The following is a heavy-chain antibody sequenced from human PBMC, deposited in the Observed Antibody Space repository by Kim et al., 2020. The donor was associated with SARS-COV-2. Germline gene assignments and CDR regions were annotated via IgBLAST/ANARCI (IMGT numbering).Heavy chain of an antibody. V-gene: IGHV3-15*01. CDR1: GFTFSNAW. CDR2: IKSKTDGGTT. CDR3: TIEYCSSTGCYGSRYYYYYGMDV. D-gene: IGHD2-2*01. Sequence: GGSLRLSCAASGFTFSNAWMSWVRQAPGKGLEWVGRIKSKTDGGTTDYAAPVKGRFTISRDDSKNTLYLQMNSLKTEDTAVYYCTIEYCSSTGCYGSRYYYYYGMDVWGQGTTVTVSS. J-gene: IGHJ6*02.